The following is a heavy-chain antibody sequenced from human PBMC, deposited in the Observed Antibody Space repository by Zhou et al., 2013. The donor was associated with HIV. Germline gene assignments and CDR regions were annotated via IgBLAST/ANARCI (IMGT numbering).Heavy chain of an antibody. CDR1: SGSISTGSYF. D-gene: IGHD1-26*01. J-gene: IGHJ6*02. CDR2: IYYSGST. V-gene: IGHV4-39*07. Sequence: QLQVQESGPGLVKPSETLSLTCTVSSGSISTGSYFWGWIRQPPGKGLEWIGNIYYSGSTFYNPSLKSRVTISIDTSKNQFSLKLSSVTAADTAEYYCATYSGTYGMDVWGQGTTVTVSS. CDR3: ATYSGTYGMDV.